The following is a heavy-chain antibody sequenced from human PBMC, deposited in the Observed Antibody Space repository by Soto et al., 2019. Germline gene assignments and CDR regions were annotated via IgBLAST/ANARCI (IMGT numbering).Heavy chain of an antibody. CDR1: GFTFTSSA. CDR3: AAEEVRGVIYYYGMDV. V-gene: IGHV1-58*01. CDR2: IVVGSGNT. Sequence: SVKVSCKASGFTFTSSAVQWVRQARGQRLEWIGWIVVGSGNTNYAQKFQERVTITRDMSTSTAYMELSSLRSEDTAVYYCAAEEVRGVIYYYGMDVWGQGTTVTVSS. D-gene: IGHD3-10*01. J-gene: IGHJ6*02.